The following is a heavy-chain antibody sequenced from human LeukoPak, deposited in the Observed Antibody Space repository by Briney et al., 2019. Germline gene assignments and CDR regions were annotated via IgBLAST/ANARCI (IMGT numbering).Heavy chain of an antibody. CDR1: GFTFSSYA. Sequence: PGGSLRLSCAASGFTFSSYAMSWVRQAPGKGLEWVSAISGSGGSTYYADSVKGRFTISRDNSKNTLYLQMNSLRAEDTAVYYCAKEAVNREYSSSWYDYWGQGTLVTVSS. D-gene: IGHD6-13*01. V-gene: IGHV3-23*01. CDR2: ISGSGGST. CDR3: AKEAVNREYSSSWYDY. J-gene: IGHJ4*02.